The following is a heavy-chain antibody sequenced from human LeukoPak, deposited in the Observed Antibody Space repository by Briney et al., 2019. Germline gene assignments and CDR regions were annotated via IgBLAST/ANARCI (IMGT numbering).Heavy chain of an antibody. CDR1: GFTFNRYG. D-gene: IGHD6-19*01. V-gene: IGHV1-18*01. J-gene: IGHJ4*02. CDR2: ISAYNGDT. CDR3: ARDPSNTSGRYAYFDY. Sequence: GASVKVSCKASGFTFNRYGISWVRQAPGQGPEWMGWISAYNGDTNYAQKFQGRVTVTTDTSTSTAYMELRSLISDDTAVYYCARDPSNTSGRYAYFDYWGQGTLVTVSS.